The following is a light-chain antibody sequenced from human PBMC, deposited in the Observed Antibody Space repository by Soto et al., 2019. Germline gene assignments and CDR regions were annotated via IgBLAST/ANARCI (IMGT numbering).Light chain of an antibody. CDR1: SSNIGAGYD. J-gene: IGLJ1*01. V-gene: IGLV1-40*01. CDR3: QSYDSSLSGYV. CDR2: GNS. Sequence: QAVVTQPPSVSGAPGQRVTISCTGSSSNIGAGYDVHWYQQLPGTAPKLLIYGNSNRPSGVPDRFSGSKSGTSASLAITGLHAEDEADYYCQSYDSSLSGYVFGTGTKRTVL.